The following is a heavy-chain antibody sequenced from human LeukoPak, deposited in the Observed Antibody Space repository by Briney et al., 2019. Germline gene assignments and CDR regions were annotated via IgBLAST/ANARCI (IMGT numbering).Heavy chain of an antibody. Sequence: SETLSLTCAVYGGSFSGCYWSWIRQPAGKGLEWIGRIYTSGSTNYNPSLKSRVTISVDTSKNQFSLKLSSVTAADTAVYYCASTYYGSGSADYWGQGTLVTVSS. CDR3: ASTYYGSGSADY. D-gene: IGHD3-10*01. V-gene: IGHV4-59*10. CDR2: IYTSGST. J-gene: IGHJ4*02. CDR1: GGSFSGCY.